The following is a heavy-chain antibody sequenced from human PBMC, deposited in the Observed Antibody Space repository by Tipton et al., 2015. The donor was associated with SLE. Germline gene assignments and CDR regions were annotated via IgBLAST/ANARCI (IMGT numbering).Heavy chain of an antibody. Sequence: TLSLTCTVSGGSISRGNYYWSWIRQYPGKGLEWIGHIYSIGRTHYNPSLKSRIIISQDTSKNQFSLKLSSVTAADTVVYFCARDELVVIPPVLTYYYGMDVWGQGTTVTVSS. J-gene: IGHJ6*02. CDR1: GGSISRGNYY. CDR2: IYSIGRT. D-gene: IGHD2-2*01. V-gene: IGHV4-31*03. CDR3: ARDELVVIPPVLTYYYGMDV.